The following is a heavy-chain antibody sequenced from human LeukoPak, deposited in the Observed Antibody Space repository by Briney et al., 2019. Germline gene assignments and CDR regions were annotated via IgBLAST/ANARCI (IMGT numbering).Heavy chain of an antibody. Sequence: GGSLRLSCAASGFTFSSYWMHWVRQAPGKGLVWVSRINSDGSSTSYADSVKGRFTISRDNAKNTLYLQMNSLRAEDTAVYYCARDPTYDILTGYADYWGQGTLVTVSS. CDR1: GFTFSSYW. D-gene: IGHD3-9*01. V-gene: IGHV3-74*01. CDR3: ARDPTYDILTGYADY. CDR2: INSDGSST. J-gene: IGHJ4*02.